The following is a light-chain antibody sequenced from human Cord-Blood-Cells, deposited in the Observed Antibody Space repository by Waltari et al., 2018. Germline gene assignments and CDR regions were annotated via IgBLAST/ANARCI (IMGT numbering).Light chain of an antibody. J-gene: IGKJ2*01. Sequence: DIQMTQSPSTLSPSVGDRVTIPCRASQSLSSWLAWYQQKPGKAPKLLIYDASSLESGVPSRFSGSGSGTEFTLTISSLEADDFATYYCKQYNSYSYTFGQGTKLEIK. CDR1: QSLSSW. V-gene: IGKV1-5*01. CDR3: KQYNSYSYT. CDR2: DAS.